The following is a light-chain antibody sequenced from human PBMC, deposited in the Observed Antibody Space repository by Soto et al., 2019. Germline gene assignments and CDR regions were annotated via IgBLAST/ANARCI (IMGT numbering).Light chain of an antibody. CDR1: ESISVW. V-gene: IGKV1-5*03. CDR3: QQYNSYST. Sequence: DIQMTKSPSTLSASVEDRVTITCRASESISVWLAWYQQKPGKAPKLLIYKASSLESGVPSRFSGSGSGTEFTLTISSLQPDDFATYYCQQYNSYSTFGQGTKVDIK. J-gene: IGKJ1*01. CDR2: KAS.